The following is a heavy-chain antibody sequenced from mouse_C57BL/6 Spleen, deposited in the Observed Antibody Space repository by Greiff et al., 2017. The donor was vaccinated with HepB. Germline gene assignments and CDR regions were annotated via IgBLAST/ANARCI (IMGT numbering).Heavy chain of an antibody. CDR1: GFTFSDYG. CDR3: ARRNYYGSSYPYWYFDV. Sequence: EVKVVESGGGLVKPGGSLKLSCAASGFTFSDYGMHWVRQAPEKGLEWVAYISSGSSTIYYADTVKGRFTISRDNAKNTLLLQMTILSSEDTAMYYCARRNYYGSSYPYWYFDVWGTGTTVTVSS. D-gene: IGHD1-1*01. J-gene: IGHJ1*03. CDR2: ISSGSSTI. V-gene: IGHV5-17*01.